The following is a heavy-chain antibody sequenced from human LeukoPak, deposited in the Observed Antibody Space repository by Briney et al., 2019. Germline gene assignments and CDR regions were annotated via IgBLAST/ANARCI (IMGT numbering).Heavy chain of an antibody. D-gene: IGHD7-27*01. CDR3: ATYKNWVAGDV. J-gene: IGHJ6*02. Sequence: PGGSLRLSCAASGFTFSSYSMNWVRQAPGKGLEWVANIKEDESQEHYADSVKGRFTVSRDNAKNSLFLQMNSLRVEDTAVYYCATYKNWVAGDVWGQGTTVSVSS. V-gene: IGHV3-7*01. CDR1: GFTFSSYS. CDR2: IKEDESQE.